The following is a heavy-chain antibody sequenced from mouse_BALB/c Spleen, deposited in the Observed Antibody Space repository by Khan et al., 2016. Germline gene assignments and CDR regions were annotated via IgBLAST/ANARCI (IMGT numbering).Heavy chain of an antibody. V-gene: IGHV1-80*01. CDR3: AREGYGYDTFAY. CDR2: IYPGDGDT. CDR1: GYAFSSHW. J-gene: IGHJ3*01. Sequence: QVQLKESGAELVRPGSSVKISCKASGYAFSSHWMNWVKQRPGQGLEWIGQIYPGDGDTNYNGKFKGKATLTADKSSSTAYMQLSSLTSEDSAVYFCAREGYGYDTFAYWGQGTLVTVSA. D-gene: IGHD2-2*01.